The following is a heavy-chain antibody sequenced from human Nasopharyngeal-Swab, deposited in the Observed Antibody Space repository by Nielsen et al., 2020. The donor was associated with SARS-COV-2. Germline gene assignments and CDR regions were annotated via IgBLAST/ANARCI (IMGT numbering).Heavy chain of an antibody. Sequence: GESLKISCAASGFTFSSYGMHWVRQAPGKGLEWVAVISYDGSNKYYADSVKGRFTISRDNSKNTLYLQMNSLRAEDTAVYYCARDFGAYYDSSGTDYWGQGTLVTVSS. CDR1: GFTFSSYG. CDR2: ISYDGSNK. J-gene: IGHJ4*02. V-gene: IGHV3-30*03. CDR3: ARDFGAYYDSSGTDY. D-gene: IGHD3-22*01.